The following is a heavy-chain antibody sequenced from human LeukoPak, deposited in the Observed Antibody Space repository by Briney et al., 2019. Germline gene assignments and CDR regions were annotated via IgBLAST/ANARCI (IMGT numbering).Heavy chain of an antibody. CDR2: ISWDGGST. Sequence: PGGSLRLAWAAAGFTFDDYAMRWVRQAPGKCLEWVSLISWDGGSTYYADSVKGRFTISRDNSKNSLYLQMNSLRAEDPALYYRAKDMVPAAISNVDYWGQRTLPTVSS. CDR1: GFTFDDYA. J-gene: IGHJ4*02. D-gene: IGHD2-2*02. V-gene: IGHV3-43D*03. CDR3: AKDMVPAAISNVDY.